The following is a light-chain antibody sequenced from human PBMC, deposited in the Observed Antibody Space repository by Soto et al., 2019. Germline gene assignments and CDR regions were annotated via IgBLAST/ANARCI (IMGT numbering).Light chain of an antibody. V-gene: IGKV3-11*01. CDR3: QQRSEWPRT. J-gene: IGKJ1*01. CDR1: QSISSS. Sequence: EIVLTQSPATLSLSPGERATLSCRASQSISSSLAWYQQKPGQAPRLLIYDASSRSTDFPDRFSGSGSGKDFTLTIGSLETEDFAVYYCQQRSEWPRTFGQGTKVEIK. CDR2: DAS.